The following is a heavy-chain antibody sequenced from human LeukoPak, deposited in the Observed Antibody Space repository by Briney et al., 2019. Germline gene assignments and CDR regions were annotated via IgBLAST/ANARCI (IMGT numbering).Heavy chain of an antibody. J-gene: IGHJ5*02. Sequence: GGSLRLSCAASGFTFSSYWMSWVRQAPGKGLEWVANIKQDGSEKYYVDSVKGRFTIPRDNAKNSLYLQMNSLRAEDTAVYYCARDIPLAGEEEGPNWFDPWGQGTLVTVSS. V-gene: IGHV3-7*03. CDR3: ARDIPLAGEEEGPNWFDP. D-gene: IGHD6-19*01. CDR2: IKQDGSEK. CDR1: GFTFSSYW.